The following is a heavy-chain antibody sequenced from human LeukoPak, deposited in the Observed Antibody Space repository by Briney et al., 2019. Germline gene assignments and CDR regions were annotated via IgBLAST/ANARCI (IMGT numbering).Heavy chain of an antibody. Sequence: QSGGSLRLSCEASGFMYNNYVMNWVRQAPGKGLEWVSIVSGSGDSTYYADSVKGRFTISRDNSQNTLYLQMNSLRAEDTAVYYCAKDFYDSSGSRYDYWGQGTLVTVSS. CDR1: GFMYNNYV. CDR3: AKDFYDSSGSRYDY. V-gene: IGHV3-23*01. CDR2: VSGSGDST. D-gene: IGHD3-22*01. J-gene: IGHJ4*02.